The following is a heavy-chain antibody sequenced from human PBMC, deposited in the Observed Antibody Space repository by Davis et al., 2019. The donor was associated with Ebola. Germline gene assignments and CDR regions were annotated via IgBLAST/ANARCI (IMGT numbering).Heavy chain of an antibody. Sequence: MPSETLSLTCAVSGGSISSSNWWSWVRQPPGKGLEWIGEIYHSGSTNYNPSLKSRVTISVDKSKNQFSLKLSSVTAADTAVYYCARGNYGDYGENWFDPWGQGTLVTVSS. CDR3: ARGNYGDYGENWFDP. D-gene: IGHD4-17*01. CDR2: IYHSGST. J-gene: IGHJ5*02. V-gene: IGHV4-4*02. CDR1: GGSISSSNW.